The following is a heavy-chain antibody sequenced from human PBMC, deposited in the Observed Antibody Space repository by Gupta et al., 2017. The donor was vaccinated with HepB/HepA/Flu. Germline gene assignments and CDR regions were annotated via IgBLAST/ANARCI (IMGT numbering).Heavy chain of an antibody. J-gene: IGHJ3*02. CDR3: ARNFEHCSSTSCFFAFDI. CDR1: GFSVSSQY. V-gene: IGHV3-53*01. D-gene: IGHD2-2*01. CDR2: IYSGGST. Sequence: EVQLVESGGGLIQPGGSLRLSCAPSGFSVSSQYMSRVRQAPGKGLEWISIIYSGGSTYYYADAVKGRFIISRDNSKNTLYLQMNSLRPEDTAVYFCARNFEHCSSTSCFFAFDIWGQGTTVTVSS.